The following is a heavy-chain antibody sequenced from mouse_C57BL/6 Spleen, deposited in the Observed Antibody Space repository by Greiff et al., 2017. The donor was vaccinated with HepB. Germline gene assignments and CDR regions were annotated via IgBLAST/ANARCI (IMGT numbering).Heavy chain of an antibody. CDR2: IHPNSGST. V-gene: IGHV1-64*01. CDR1: GYTFTSYW. D-gene: IGHD3-2*02. J-gene: IGHJ2*01. CDR3: ARRDSSGYVGDD. Sequence: QVQLQQPGAELVKPGASVKLSCKASGYTFTSYWMHWVKQRPGQGLEWIGMIHPNSGSTNYNEKFKRKATLTVDKTSSTAYMQLSSLTSEDSADYYCARRDSSGYVGDDWGQGTTLTVSS.